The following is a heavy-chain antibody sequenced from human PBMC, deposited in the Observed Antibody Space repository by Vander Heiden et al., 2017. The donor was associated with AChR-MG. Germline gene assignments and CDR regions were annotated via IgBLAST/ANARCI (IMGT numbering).Heavy chain of an antibody. CDR3: ESGIAAAGTDY. J-gene: IGHJ4*02. CDR2: IYYSGST. Sequence: QLQLQESGPALVKPSETLSLTCTVPGGPSSSSSYDWGGIRQPPGKGLEWIGSIYYSGSTYYNPSLKSRVTISVDTSKNQFSLKLSSVTAADTAVYYCESGIAAAGTDYWGQGTLVTVSS. D-gene: IGHD6-13*01. V-gene: IGHV4-39*01. CDR1: GGPSSSSSYD.